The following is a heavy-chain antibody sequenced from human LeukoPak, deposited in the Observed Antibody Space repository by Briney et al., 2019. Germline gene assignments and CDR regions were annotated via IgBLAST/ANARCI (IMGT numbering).Heavy chain of an antibody. D-gene: IGHD2-21*02. V-gene: IGHV3-23*01. Sequence: GGSLRLSCAASGFNFRSYAMTWVRQAPGKGLEWVSVVDGSGGGTYYADSVKGRFSISRDNSRNTLYMEMKNLRAEDTALYYCAKVLYVAATSDAFDFWGRGTLVTVSS. J-gene: IGHJ3*01. CDR2: VDGSGGGT. CDR3: AKVLYVAATSDAFDF. CDR1: GFNFRSYA.